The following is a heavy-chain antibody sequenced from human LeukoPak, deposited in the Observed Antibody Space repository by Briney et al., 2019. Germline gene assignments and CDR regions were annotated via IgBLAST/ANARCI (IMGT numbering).Heavy chain of an antibody. CDR3: ARDKGRPYYDFWSGYRNYYYGMDV. J-gene: IGHJ6*02. CDR1: GYTFTSYY. V-gene: IGHV1-46*01. CDR2: INPSGGST. D-gene: IGHD3-3*01. Sequence: ASVKVSCKASGYTFTSYYIHWVRQAPGQGLEWMGIINPSGGSTSYAQKFQGRVTMTRDTSTSTVYMELSSLRSEDTAVYYCARDKGRPYYDFWSGYRNYYYGMDVWGQGTTVTVSS.